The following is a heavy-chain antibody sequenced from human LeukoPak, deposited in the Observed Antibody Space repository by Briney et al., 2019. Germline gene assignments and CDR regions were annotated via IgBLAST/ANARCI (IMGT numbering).Heavy chain of an antibody. D-gene: IGHD3-3*01. CDR2: ISSSSSYI. J-gene: IGHJ4*02. Sequence: GGSLRLSCGASGFTFSSYSMNWVRQAPGKGLEWVSSISSSSSYIYYADSVKGRFTISRDNAKNSLYLQMNSLRAEDTAVYYCARDVTYYDFWSGYYQIDYWGQGTLVTVSS. CDR1: GFTFSSYS. CDR3: ARDVTYYDFWSGYYQIDY. V-gene: IGHV3-21*01.